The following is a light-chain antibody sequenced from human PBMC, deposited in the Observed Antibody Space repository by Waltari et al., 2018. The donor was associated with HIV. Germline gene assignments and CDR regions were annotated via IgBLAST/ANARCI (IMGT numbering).Light chain of an antibody. CDR1: RDSDTH. CDR2: GAS. J-gene: IGKJ1*01. Sequence: ATRMPQSPPSVSAATGDTVTLTCRASRDSDTHLAWYQHNPGSSPHLLIYGASTLQKGVPARFNGSGSGTSFSLTVTCLQSEDFATYFCQQYHDSPQTFGQGTTV. V-gene: IGKV1-8*01. CDR3: QQYHDSPQT.